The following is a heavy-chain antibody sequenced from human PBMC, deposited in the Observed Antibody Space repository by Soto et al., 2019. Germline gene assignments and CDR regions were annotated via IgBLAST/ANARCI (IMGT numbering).Heavy chain of an antibody. J-gene: IGHJ4*02. Sequence: EVQLVESGGGLVKPGGSLRLSCAASGFTFSSYSMNWVRQAPGKGLEWVSSISSSSSYIYYADSVKGRFTISRDNAKNSLYLQMNSLRAEDTAVYYCARGDFDLLLNGHPFDYWGQGTLVTVSS. CDR2: ISSSSSYI. D-gene: IGHD3-9*01. V-gene: IGHV3-21*01. CDR1: GFTFSSYS. CDR3: ARGDFDLLLNGHPFDY.